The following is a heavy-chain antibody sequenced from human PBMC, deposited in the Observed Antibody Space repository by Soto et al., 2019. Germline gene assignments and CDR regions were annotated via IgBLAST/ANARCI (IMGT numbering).Heavy chain of an antibody. J-gene: IGHJ4*02. CDR3: GRGASGSYRLDY. Sequence: EVQLVESGGGLVQPGGSLRLSCAASGFTFSSYWMHWVRQAPGKGLVWVSRINSDGSSTNYADSVKGQFTISRDNAKNTLYLQMNRRRAEDTAVYYCGRGASGSYRLDYWGQGTLVTVSS. V-gene: IGHV3-74*01. CDR1: GFTFSSYW. D-gene: IGHD3-10*01. CDR2: INSDGSST.